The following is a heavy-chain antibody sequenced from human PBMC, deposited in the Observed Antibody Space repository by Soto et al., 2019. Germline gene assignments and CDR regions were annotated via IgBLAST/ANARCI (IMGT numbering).Heavy chain of an antibody. CDR1: GYAFTTYA. D-gene: IGHD3-22*01. CDR3: ARVYGSVYYFFDQ. Sequence: GASVKVSCKASGYAFTTYAMHWVRQAPGQRLEWMGWINAGNGNTKYSQKFQDRVTISKDTSKNQVILTMTDMDPVDTATYYCARVYGSVYYFFDQWGQGTLVTVSS. CDR2: INAGNGNT. V-gene: IGHV1-3*01. J-gene: IGHJ4*02.